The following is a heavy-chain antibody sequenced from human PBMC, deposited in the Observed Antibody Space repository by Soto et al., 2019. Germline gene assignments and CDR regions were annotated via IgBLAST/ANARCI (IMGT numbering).Heavy chain of an antibody. CDR2: ISGYNGNT. CDR1: GYTFTKYG. CDR3: AKKGQLPYYYPGMDV. J-gene: IGHJ6*04. D-gene: IGHD6-6*01. Sequence: ASVKVSCKASGYTFTKYGISWVRQAPGQGLEWMGWISGYNGNTNYAQKYQGRITMTIDTSSTTAYMELGSLTSDDTAVYYCAKKGQLPYYYPGMDVWGEGTTVTVSS. V-gene: IGHV1-18*01.